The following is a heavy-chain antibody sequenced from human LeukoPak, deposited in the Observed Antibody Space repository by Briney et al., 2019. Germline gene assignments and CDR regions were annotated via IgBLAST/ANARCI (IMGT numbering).Heavy chain of an antibody. Sequence: ASVKVSCKASGYTFTGYYMHWVRQAPGQGLEWMGWINPNSGGTNYAQKFQGRVTMTRDTSIGTAYMELSRLRSDDTAVYYCARDRSIVGASGPDAFDIWGQGTMVTVSS. CDR3: ARDRSIVGASGPDAFDI. CDR2: INPNSGGT. J-gene: IGHJ3*02. D-gene: IGHD1-26*01. V-gene: IGHV1-2*02. CDR1: GYTFTGYY.